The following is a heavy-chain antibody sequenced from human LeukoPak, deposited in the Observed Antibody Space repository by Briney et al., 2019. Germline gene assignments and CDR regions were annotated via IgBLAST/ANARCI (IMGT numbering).Heavy chain of an antibody. CDR3: AKRVLGPHDAFDI. Sequence: GGSLRLSCAASGFTFISYAMSWVRQAPGKGLEWVSAVSGSGGSTYYADSVKGRFTISRDNSKNTLYLQMNSLRAEDTAVYYCAKRVLGPHDAFDIWGQGTMVTVS. D-gene: IGHD3-16*02. CDR1: GFTFISYA. V-gene: IGHV3-23*01. J-gene: IGHJ3*02. CDR2: VSGSGGST.